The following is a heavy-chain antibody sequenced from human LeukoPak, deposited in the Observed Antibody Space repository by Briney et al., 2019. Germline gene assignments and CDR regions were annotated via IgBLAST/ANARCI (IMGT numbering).Heavy chain of an antibody. Sequence: SETLSLTCTVSGGSVSSSSYNWVWSRQPPGKGVEWIGTIYYSGTTYYDPSLRSRVTISVDAYTNQFSLKLRSVTAADTAVYYCARLGKPENSVIFYFDFWRLGTLVTVSS. J-gene: IGHJ4*02. CDR2: IYYSGTT. CDR3: ARLGKPENSVIFYFDF. D-gene: IGHD2-21*01. CDR1: GGSVSSSSYN. V-gene: IGHV4-39*01.